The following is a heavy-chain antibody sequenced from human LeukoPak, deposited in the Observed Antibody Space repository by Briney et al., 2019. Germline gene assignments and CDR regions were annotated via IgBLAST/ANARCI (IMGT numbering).Heavy chain of an antibody. CDR2: IFYSGST. J-gene: IGHJ4*02. CDR3: ARHVTRLGSVWGSHRQDYFDY. D-gene: IGHD3-16*01. V-gene: IGHV4-39*01. CDR1: GGSFSGYY. Sequence: SETLSLTCAVYGGSFSGYYWGWIRQPPGKGLEWIGSIFYSGSTFYIPSLKSRVTISVDTSKNQFSLNLSSVTAADTAVYYCARHVTRLGSVWGSHRQDYFDYWGQGTLVTVSS.